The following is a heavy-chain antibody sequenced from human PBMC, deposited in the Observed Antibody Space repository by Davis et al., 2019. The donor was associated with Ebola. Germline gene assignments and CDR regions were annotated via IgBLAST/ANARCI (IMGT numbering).Heavy chain of an antibody. CDR2: ISDSGGST. CDR3: AKDSVVVITLFDY. J-gene: IGHJ4*02. Sequence: GALRLSCATSGFTFSNYWMLWVRQAPGKGLEWVSGISDSGGSTHYADSVKGRFTISRDNSKNTLYLQMNSLRAEDTALYYCAKDSVVVITLFDYWGQGTLVTVSS. CDR1: GFTFSNYW. D-gene: IGHD3-22*01. V-gene: IGHV3-23*01.